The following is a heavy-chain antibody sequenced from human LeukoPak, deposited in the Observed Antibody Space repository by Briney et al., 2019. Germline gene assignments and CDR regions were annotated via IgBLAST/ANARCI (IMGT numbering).Heavy chain of an antibody. CDR2: VYHSGST. Sequence: SETLSLTCAVSGYPISSGYYWGWIRQPPGKVLEWIGSVYHSGSTYANPSLRSRVTISVDTSKNQFSLKLSSVTAADTAEYYCALTLWLSLQPVFDYWGQGILVTVSS. J-gene: IGHJ4*02. V-gene: IGHV4-38-2*01. CDR1: GYPISSGYY. D-gene: IGHD3-22*01. CDR3: ALTLWLSLQPVFDY.